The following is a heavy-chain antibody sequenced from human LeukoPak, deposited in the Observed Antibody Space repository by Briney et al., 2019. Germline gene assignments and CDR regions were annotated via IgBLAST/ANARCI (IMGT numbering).Heavy chain of an antibody. Sequence: PGGSLRLSCTTSKFNFNTYGLTWVRQAPGKGPEWVSSISGSGGGTQYAASVQGRFTISRDNSKNTLYLQMNSLRVEDTAVYYCAKDPNGDYIGTFDIWGQGAMVTVSS. V-gene: IGHV3-23*01. CDR3: AKDPNGDYIGTFDI. CDR2: ISGSGGGT. D-gene: IGHD4-17*01. J-gene: IGHJ3*02. CDR1: KFNFNTYG.